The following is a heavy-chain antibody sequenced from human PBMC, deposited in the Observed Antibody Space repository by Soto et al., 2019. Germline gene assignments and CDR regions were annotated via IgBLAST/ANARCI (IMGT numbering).Heavy chain of an antibody. CDR3: ARLLQPTRNYYYMDV. D-gene: IGHD2-15*01. V-gene: IGHV5-51*01. CDR2: IYPGDSDT. J-gene: IGHJ6*03. Sequence: GESLKISCKGSGYSFPNFWIGWVRQMPEKGLEWMGIIYPGDSDTRYSPSFQGQVTISADKSISTASLQWSSLKASDTAMYYCARLLQPTRNYYYMDVWGKGTTVTVSS. CDR1: GYSFPNFW.